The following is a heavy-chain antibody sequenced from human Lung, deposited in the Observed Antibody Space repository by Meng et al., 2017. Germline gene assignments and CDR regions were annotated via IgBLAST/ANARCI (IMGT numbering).Heavy chain of an antibody. CDR1: GGSLTSSTW. CDR2: IFRSGST. D-gene: IGHD1-26*01. V-gene: IGHV4-4*02. Sequence: QVQPKAAGPGRGKPSGTLCLTCAVSGGSLTSSTWWSWVRQTPGKGLEWFGEIFRSGSTNYNPPLESRVTISVDKSKNQFSLKVYSVTAADTATYYCARFDISSSGRGDYWGQGILVTVSS. J-gene: IGHJ4*02. CDR3: ARFDISSSGRGDY.